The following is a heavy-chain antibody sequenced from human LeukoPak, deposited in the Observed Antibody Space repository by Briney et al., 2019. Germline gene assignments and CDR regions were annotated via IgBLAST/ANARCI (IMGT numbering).Heavy chain of an antibody. CDR1: GYSFTSYW. CDR3: ARSYGSGSYPATTDTYGMDV. D-gene: IGHD3-10*01. V-gene: IGHV5-51*01. Sequence: GESLQISCKGSGYSFTSYWIGWVRQLPGKGLEWMGIIYPGDSDTRYSPSFQGQVTISADKSISTAYLQWSSLKASDTAMYYCARSYGSGSYPATTDTYGMDVWGQGTTVTVSS. J-gene: IGHJ6*02. CDR2: IYPGDSDT.